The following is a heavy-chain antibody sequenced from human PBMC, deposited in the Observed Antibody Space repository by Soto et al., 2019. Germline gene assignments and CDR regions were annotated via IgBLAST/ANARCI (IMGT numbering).Heavy chain of an antibody. CDR1: GFTVSSNY. D-gene: IGHD1-26*01. J-gene: IGHJ3*02. Sequence: EVQLVESGGGLVQPGGSLRLSCAASGFTVSSNYMSWVRQAPGKGLEWVSVTYSGGTTYYADSVKGRFIISRDNSKNTLDLQMNSLRAEDTAVYYCAREFRTSGSRDAFDIWGQGTMVPVSS. V-gene: IGHV3-66*01. CDR3: AREFRTSGSRDAFDI. CDR2: TYSGGTT.